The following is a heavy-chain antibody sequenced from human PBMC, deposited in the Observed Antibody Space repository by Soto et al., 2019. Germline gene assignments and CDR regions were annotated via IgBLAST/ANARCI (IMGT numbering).Heavy chain of an antibody. V-gene: IGHV3-23*01. D-gene: IGHD4-17*01. CDR1: GLSFTSYA. J-gene: IGHJ3*01. CDR3: GKDPNGDYVGAFDF. Sequence: EVQLLESGGGVVRPGGSLRLSCVASGLSFTSYAMTWVRQSPGKGLEWVASVTGSGAGTSYADCVRGRFTISRDNSKNTLYLQVDSLRAEDTAVYYCGKDPNGDYVGAFDFWGQGTMVTVSS. CDR2: VTGSGAGT.